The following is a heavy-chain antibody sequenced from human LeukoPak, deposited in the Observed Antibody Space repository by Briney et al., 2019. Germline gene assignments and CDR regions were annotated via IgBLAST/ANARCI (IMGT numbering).Heavy chain of an antibody. Sequence: GGSLRLSCAASGFTFSNAWMRWVRQAPGKGLEWVGLIKSKTDGGTTDYAAPVKGRFTISRDDSKNTLCLQMNSLKTEDTAVYYCTWSGSHFDYWGQGTLATVSS. D-gene: IGHD1-26*01. CDR3: TWSGSHFDY. V-gene: IGHV3-15*01. CDR2: IKSKTDGGTT. CDR1: GFTFSNAW. J-gene: IGHJ4*02.